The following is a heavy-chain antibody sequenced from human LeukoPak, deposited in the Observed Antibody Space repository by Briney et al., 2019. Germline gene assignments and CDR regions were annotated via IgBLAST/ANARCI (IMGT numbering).Heavy chain of an antibody. D-gene: IGHD6-13*01. CDR2: ISAYIVNT. V-gene: IGHV1-18*01. CDR3: ARDQGIGVYSSSRYSNFDY. Sequence: ASVKVSSKHPGYTFSSNGISWVRQAPEQGPERMGWISAYIVNTNYAQKLQGRVTLTPVTSTSTDYMELRSLRTDDTAVYYCARDQGIGVYSSSRYSNFDYWGQGTLVTVSS. J-gene: IGHJ4*02. CDR1: GYTFSSNG.